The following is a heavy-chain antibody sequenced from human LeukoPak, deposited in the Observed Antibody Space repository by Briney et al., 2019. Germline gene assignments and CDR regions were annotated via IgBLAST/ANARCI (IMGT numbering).Heavy chain of an antibody. D-gene: IGHD2-15*01. Sequence: SETLSLTCAVSGGSLSSGGYSWSWIRQPPGKGLEWIGYICHSGSTYYNPSLKSRVTISVDRSKNQFSLKLSSVTAADTAVYYCARSRLLPYYFDYWGQGTLVTVSS. V-gene: IGHV4-30-2*01. CDR1: GGSLSSGGYS. J-gene: IGHJ4*02. CDR3: ARSRLLPYYFDY. CDR2: ICHSGST.